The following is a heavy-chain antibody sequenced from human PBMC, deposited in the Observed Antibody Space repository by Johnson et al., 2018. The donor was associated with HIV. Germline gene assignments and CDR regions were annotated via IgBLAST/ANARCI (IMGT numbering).Heavy chain of an antibody. CDR1: GFTFSSYA. V-gene: IGHV3-23*04. CDR3: ARDSHNFWTDAFDI. D-gene: IGHD3/OR15-3a*01. J-gene: IGHJ3*02. Sequence: VQLVESGGGLVQPGGSLRLSCAASGFTFSSYAMNWVRQAPGKGLEWVSVISGSAGSTDYADSVKGRFTISRDNAKNSLYLQMNSLRAEDTAVYYCARDSHNFWTDAFDIWGQGTMVTVSS. CDR2: ISGSAGST.